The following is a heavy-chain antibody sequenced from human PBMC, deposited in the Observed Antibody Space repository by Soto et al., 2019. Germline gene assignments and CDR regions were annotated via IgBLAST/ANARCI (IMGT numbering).Heavy chain of an antibody. CDR3: ARILGTFGGVIVSRDYYYYYGMDV. Sequence: SETLSLTCTVSGGSITNVNYYWSWIRQAPDKGLEWIGHIYDGGSTYNNPSLESRVTISVDTSKNQFSLKLSSVTAADTAVYYCARILGTFGGVIVSRDYYYYYGMDVWGQGTTVTVSS. V-gene: IGHV4-30-4*01. CDR1: GGSITNVNYY. CDR2: IYDGGST. D-gene: IGHD3-16*02. J-gene: IGHJ6*02.